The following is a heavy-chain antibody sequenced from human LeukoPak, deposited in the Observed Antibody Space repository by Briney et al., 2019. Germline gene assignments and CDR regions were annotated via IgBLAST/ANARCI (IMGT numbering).Heavy chain of an antibody. J-gene: IGHJ4*02. CDR2: ISWNSGSI. V-gene: IGHV3-9*01. CDR3: ARAATRYRTYYFDY. Sequence: GGSLRLSCAASGFTFDDYAMHWVRQAPGKGLEWVSGISWNSGSIGYADSVKGRFTISRDNAKNSLYLQMNSLRAEDTALYYCARAATRYRTYYFDYWGQGTLVTVSS. D-gene: IGHD5-12*01. CDR1: GFTFDDYA.